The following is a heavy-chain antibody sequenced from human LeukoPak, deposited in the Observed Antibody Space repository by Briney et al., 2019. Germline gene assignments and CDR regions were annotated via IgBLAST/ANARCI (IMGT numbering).Heavy chain of an antibody. V-gene: IGHV3-74*01. CDR3: ARPETQHSSGLDGFDI. D-gene: IGHD6-19*01. CDR2: INSDGSRT. CDR1: GFTLSTYW. Sequence: GGSLRLSCAASGFTLSTYWMHWVRHAPGKGLVWVSRINSDGSRTTYADSVKGRFTISRDNAKNTLYLQMNSLRTEDTAVYYCARPETQHSSGLDGFDIWGQGTMVTVSS. J-gene: IGHJ3*02.